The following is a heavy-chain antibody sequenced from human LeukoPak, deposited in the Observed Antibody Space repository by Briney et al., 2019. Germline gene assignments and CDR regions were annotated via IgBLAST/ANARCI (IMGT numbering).Heavy chain of an antibody. CDR2: IYTSGST. V-gene: IGHV4-4*07. CDR1: GGSISSYY. J-gene: IGHJ6*03. D-gene: IGHD4-17*01. CDR3: ASIPTVTTLGYYYYYMDV. Sequence: SETLSLTCTVSGGSISSYYWSWIRQPAGKGLEWIGRIYTSGSTNYNPSLKSRVTISVDTSKNQFSLKLSSVTAADTAVYYCASIPTVTTLGYYYYYMDVWGKGTTVTVSS.